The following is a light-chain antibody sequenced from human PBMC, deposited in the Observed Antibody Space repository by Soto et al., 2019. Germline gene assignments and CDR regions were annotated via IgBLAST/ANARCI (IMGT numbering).Light chain of an antibody. J-gene: IGKJ1*01. CDR2: GAS. CDR3: QWYNSAPRT. Sequence: EIQMTQSPSSLSASVGDRVTITCRASQGISHYLAWYQQKPGKPPTLLMYGASTLQSGVPSRFSGSGSGTDFTLTISSLQPEDVAVYYCQWYNSAPRTFGQGTKVEIK. V-gene: IGKV1-27*01. CDR1: QGISHY.